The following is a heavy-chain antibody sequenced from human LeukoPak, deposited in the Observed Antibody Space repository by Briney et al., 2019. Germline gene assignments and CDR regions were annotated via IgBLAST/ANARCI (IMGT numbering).Heavy chain of an antibody. V-gene: IGHV4-38-2*02. J-gene: IGHJ3*02. D-gene: IGHD5-18*01. Sequence: NSSETLSLTCTVSGYSISSSYYWGWIRQPPGKGLEWIGSIYYSGSTYYNPSLKSRVTISVDTSKNQFSLKLSSVTAADTAVYYCASVDTAMGVGFAFDIWGQGTMVTVSS. CDR2: IYYSGST. CDR1: GYSISSSYY. CDR3: ASVDTAMGVGFAFDI.